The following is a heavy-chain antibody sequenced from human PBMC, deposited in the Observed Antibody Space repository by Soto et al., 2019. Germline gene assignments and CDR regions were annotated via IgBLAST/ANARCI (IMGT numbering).Heavy chain of an antibody. J-gene: IGHJ6*02. CDR1: GGSISSGDYY. D-gene: IGHD3-10*01. Sequence: SETLSLTCTVSGGSISSGDYYWSWIRQPPGKGLEWIGYIYYSGSTYYNPSLKSRVTISVDTSKNQFSLKLSSVTAADTAVYYCARDARDYYGSGGYYYGMDVWGQGTTVAVSS. CDR3: ARDARDYYGSGGYYYGMDV. V-gene: IGHV4-30-4*01. CDR2: IYYSGST.